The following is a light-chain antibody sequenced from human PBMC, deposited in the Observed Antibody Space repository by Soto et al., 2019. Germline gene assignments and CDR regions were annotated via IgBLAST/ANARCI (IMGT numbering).Light chain of an antibody. CDR1: QSVSSY. V-gene: IGKV3-11*01. CDR2: DAS. J-gene: IGKJ1*01. Sequence: EIVLTQSPATLSLSPGERATLSCRASQSVSSYLAWYQQKPGQAPRLLIYDASNRATGIPARFSGSGSGTDFSLTIISLEPEDFAVYYCQQRSNWPLPWTCGQGTKVEIK. CDR3: QQRSNWPLPWT.